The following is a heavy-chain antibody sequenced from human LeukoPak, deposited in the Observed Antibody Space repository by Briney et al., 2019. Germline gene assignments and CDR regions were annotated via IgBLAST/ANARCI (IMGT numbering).Heavy chain of an antibody. D-gene: IGHD2-15*01. V-gene: IGHV4-4*07. CDR1: GGSISSFY. J-gene: IGHJ4*02. Sequence: TSETLSLTCTVSGGSISSFYWSWIRQPAGKGLEWIGRIYTSGSTKYNPSLKSRVTISVDTSKNQFSLKLSSVTAADTAVYYCARGGPRYCSGGSCYFGYWGQGTLVTVSS. CDR3: ARGGPRYCSGGSCYFGY. CDR2: IYTSGST.